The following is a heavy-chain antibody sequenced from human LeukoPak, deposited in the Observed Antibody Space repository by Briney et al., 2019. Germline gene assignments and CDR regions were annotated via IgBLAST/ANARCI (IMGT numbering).Heavy chain of an antibody. CDR3: ARKGQQWLVRRTFFDY. Sequence: SETLSLTCAVYGGSFSGYYWSWIRQSPGKGLEWIGEINHSGSTNYNPSLKSRVTISVDTSKNQFSLKLSPVTAADTAVYYCARKGQQWLVRRTFFDYWGQGTLVTVSS. V-gene: IGHV4-34*01. CDR2: INHSGST. J-gene: IGHJ4*02. D-gene: IGHD6-19*01. CDR1: GGSFSGYY.